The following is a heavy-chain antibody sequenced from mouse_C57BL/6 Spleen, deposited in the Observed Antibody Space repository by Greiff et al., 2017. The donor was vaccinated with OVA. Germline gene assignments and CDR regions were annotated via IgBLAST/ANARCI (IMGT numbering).Heavy chain of an antibody. CDR2: ISYDGSN. V-gene: IGHV3-6*01. D-gene: IGHD1-1*01. Sequence: EVQLVESGPGLVKPSQSLSLTCSVTGYSITSGYYWNWIRQFPGNKLEWMGYISYDGSNNYNPSLKNRISITRDTSKNQFFLKLNSVTTEDTATYYCARERDYGSTYFDYWGQGTTLTVSS. CDR1: GYSITSGYY. J-gene: IGHJ2*01. CDR3: ARERDYGSTYFDY.